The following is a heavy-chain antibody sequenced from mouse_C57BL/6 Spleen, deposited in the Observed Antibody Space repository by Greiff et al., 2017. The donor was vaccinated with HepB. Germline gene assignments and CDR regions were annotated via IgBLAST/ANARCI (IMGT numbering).Heavy chain of an antibody. Sequence: VQLQQSGPELVKPGASVKMSCKASGYTFTDYNMHWVKQSHGKSLEWIGYINPNNGGTSYNQKFKGKATLTVNKSSSTAYMELRSLTSEDSAVYYCARWVYYDYFYAMDYWGQGTSVTVSS. D-gene: IGHD2-4*01. J-gene: IGHJ4*01. V-gene: IGHV1-22*01. CDR2: INPNNGGT. CDR3: ARWVYYDYFYAMDY. CDR1: GYTFTDYN.